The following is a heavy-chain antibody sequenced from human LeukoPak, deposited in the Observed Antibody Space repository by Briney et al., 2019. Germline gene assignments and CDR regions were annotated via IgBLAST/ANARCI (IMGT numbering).Heavy chain of an antibody. CDR1: GFIFSCYS. D-gene: IGHD4-17*01. Sequence: GVSQRLFCAACGFIFSCYSMKWVRQARGKALEWVSSISSSRSYIYYADSVKGRFTISRHNAKNSLYLQMNSLRAEDTAVYYCARDFREDYGVDYWGQGTLVTVSS. CDR3: ARDFREDYGVDY. V-gene: IGHV3-21*01. CDR2: ISSSRSYI. J-gene: IGHJ4*02.